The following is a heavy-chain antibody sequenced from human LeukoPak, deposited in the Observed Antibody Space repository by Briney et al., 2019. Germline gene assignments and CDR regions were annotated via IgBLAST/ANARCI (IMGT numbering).Heavy chain of an antibody. CDR2: ISGSGAST. CDR3: ANFGCSSTTCLDY. J-gene: IGHJ4*02. V-gene: IGHV3-23*01. D-gene: IGHD2-2*01. CDR1: GFTFSSYV. Sequence: GGSLRLSCAASGFTFSSYVMTWVRQAPGKGLEWVSAISGSGASTYYADSVKGRFTISRDNSRNTLFLQMNSLRAEDTAVYYCANFGCSSTTCLDYWGQGTLVTVSS.